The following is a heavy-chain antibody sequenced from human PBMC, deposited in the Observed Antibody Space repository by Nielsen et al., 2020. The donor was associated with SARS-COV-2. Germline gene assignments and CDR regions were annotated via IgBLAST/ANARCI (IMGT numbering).Heavy chain of an antibody. Sequence: SVKVSCKASGGTFSSYAISWVRQAPGQGLEWMGGIIPIFGTANYAQKFQGRVTITADESTSTAYMELSSLRSEDTAVYYCARVEAPPPGGLYGMDVWGQGTTVTVSS. CDR1: GGTFSSYA. V-gene: IGHV1-69*13. CDR2: IIPIFGTA. CDR3: ARVEAPPPGGLYGMDV. J-gene: IGHJ6*02. D-gene: IGHD1-1*01.